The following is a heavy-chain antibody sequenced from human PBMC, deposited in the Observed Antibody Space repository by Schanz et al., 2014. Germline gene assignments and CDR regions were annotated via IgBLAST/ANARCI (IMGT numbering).Heavy chain of an antibody. V-gene: IGHV1-3*01. D-gene: IGHD5-12*01. J-gene: IGHJ6*02. CDR1: GYTFTSYS. CDR3: ARDLAVDTGYGVHYFYYGRDV. CDR2: INVGNGNM. Sequence: QVQLVQSGAEVKKPGASVKVSCKASGYTFTSYSIHWVRQAPGQGLEWMGWINVGNGNMKYSQKFQGRVTITRDTPASTAYMELTSLRSADSTVYSCARDLAVDTGYGVHYFYYGRDVWGQGTTVTVSS.